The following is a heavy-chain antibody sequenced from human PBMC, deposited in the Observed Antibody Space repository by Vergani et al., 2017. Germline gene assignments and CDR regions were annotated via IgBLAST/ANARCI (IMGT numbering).Heavy chain of an antibody. Sequence: QVQLQESGPGLVKPSETLTLTCDVSDSSIMTNPYWGWFRQSPGKGLEWIGCIHHSGDNLYNSSLKSRVSISIVSSSKFSLSLTSVTAADTAIYYCARHRGSGGFFPSSYFYGMGVWGHGTTVTVSS. CDR3: ARHRGSGGFFPSSYFYGMGV. D-gene: IGHD3-10*01. CDR2: IHHSGDN. V-gene: IGHV4-38-2*01. CDR1: DSSIMTNPY. J-gene: IGHJ6*02.